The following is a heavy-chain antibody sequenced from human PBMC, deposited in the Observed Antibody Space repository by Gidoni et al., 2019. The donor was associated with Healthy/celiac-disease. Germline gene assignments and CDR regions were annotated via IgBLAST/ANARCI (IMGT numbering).Heavy chain of an antibody. CDR1: GFTFSSYA. CDR2: ISVSGGST. CDR3: ATLDLYYYYYGMDV. V-gene: IGHV3-23*01. J-gene: IGHJ6*02. Sequence: EVQLLESGGGLVQPGGSLRLPCAASGFTFSSYAMSWHRQAPGKGLEWVSAISVSGGSTYYADSVKGRFTISRDNSKNTLYLQMNSLRAEDTAVYYCATLDLYYYYYGMDVWGQGTTVTVSS. D-gene: IGHD3-9*01.